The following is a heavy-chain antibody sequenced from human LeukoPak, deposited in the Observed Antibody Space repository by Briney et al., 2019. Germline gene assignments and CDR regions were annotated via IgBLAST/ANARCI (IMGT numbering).Heavy chain of an antibody. Sequence: GGSLRLSCAASAFTFSSYGMHWVRQAPGKGLEWVSSISTSSIYIYYANSLKGRFTISRDNAKNSLYLQMISLGAEDTAVYFCARGSGVTMIVDSFDYWGQGTLVTVSS. CDR2: ISTSSIYI. CDR1: AFTFSSYG. V-gene: IGHV3-21*01. J-gene: IGHJ4*02. D-gene: IGHD3-22*01. CDR3: ARGSGVTMIVDSFDY.